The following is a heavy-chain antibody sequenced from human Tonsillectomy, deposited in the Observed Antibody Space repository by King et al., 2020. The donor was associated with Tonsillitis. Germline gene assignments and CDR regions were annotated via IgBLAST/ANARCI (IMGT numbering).Heavy chain of an antibody. Sequence: VQLQESGPGLVKPSQTLSLTCTVSGGSISSGGYYWSWIRQHPGKGLEWIGYIYYSGSTYYNPSLKSRVTISVDTSKNQFSLKLSSVTAADTAVYYCARDALRGGDPEVLNWFDPWGQGTLVTVSS. V-gene: IGHV4-31*03. D-gene: IGHD2-21*02. CDR2: IYYSGST. J-gene: IGHJ5*02. CDR3: ARDALRGGDPEVLNWFDP. CDR1: GGSISSGGYY.